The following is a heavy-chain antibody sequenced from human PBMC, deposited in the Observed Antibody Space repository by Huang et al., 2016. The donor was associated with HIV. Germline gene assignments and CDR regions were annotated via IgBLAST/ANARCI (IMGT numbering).Heavy chain of an antibody. CDR2: VNDGGDI. CDR1: GESLGTYY. CDR3: ARRFRVAATRKWFDP. Sequence: QVQLQQWGAGLLKPSETLALTCAVYGESLGTYYWAWIRRPPGKGLQWIGEVNDGGDINYNPPLESRVTISVDTSRNQVSLTLTSMTAADTATYYCARRFRVAATRKWFDPWGQGTLVIVSS. D-gene: IGHD3-10*01. V-gene: IGHV4-34*01. J-gene: IGHJ5*02.